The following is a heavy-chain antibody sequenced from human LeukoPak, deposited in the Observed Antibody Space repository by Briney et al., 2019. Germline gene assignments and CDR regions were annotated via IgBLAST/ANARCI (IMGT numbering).Heavy chain of an antibody. J-gene: IGHJ4*02. Sequence: RGGSLRLSCAASGFTFSSYGMSWVRQAPGKGLEWVSSISGSGGSTHYADSVKGRFTISRDNSKNTLWLQMNSLRGEDTAVYYFAKAAAAIRYFDWLLDYWGQGTLVTVSS. D-gene: IGHD3-9*01. CDR1: GFTFSSYG. CDR3: AKAAAAIRYFDWLLDY. V-gene: IGHV3-23*01. CDR2: ISGSGGST.